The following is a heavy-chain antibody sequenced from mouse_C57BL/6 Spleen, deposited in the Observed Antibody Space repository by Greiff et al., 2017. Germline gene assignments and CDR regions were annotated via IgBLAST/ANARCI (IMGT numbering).Heavy chain of an antibody. J-gene: IGHJ2*01. D-gene: IGHD1-1*01. Sequence: VMLVESGAELARPGASVKLSCKASGYTFTSYGISWVKQRTGQGLEWIGEIYPRSGNTYYNEKFKGKATLTADKSSSTAYMELRSLTSEDSAVYFCARSTTVDYFDCWGQGTTLTVSS. CDR3: ARSTTVDYFDC. CDR2: IYPRSGNT. V-gene: IGHV1-81*01. CDR1: GYTFTSYG.